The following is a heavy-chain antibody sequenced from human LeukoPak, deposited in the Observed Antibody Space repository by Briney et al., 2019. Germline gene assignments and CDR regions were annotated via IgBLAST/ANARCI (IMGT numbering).Heavy chain of an antibody. V-gene: IGHV4-59*08. J-gene: IGHJ5*02. CDR3: ARHHPLYYDFWSGYSNWFDP. CDR2: IYYSGST. D-gene: IGHD3-3*01. CDR1: GGSISSYY. Sequence: SETLSLTCTVSGGSISSYYWSWIRQPPGKGLEWIGFIYYSGSTNYSPSLKSRVTISVDTSKNQFSLKLTSVTAADTAVYYCARHHPLYYDFWSGYSNWFDPWGQGTLVTVSS.